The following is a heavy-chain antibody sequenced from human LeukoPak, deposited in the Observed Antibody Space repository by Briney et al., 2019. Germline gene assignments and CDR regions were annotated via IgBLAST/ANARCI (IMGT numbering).Heavy chain of an antibody. V-gene: IGHV3-9*03. Sequence: GGSLRLSCTASVFTFDDYAMHWVRQAPGKGLEWVSGISWNSGSIGYADSVKGRFTISRDNAKNSLYLQMNSLRAEDMALYYRAKEGRGFWSGYYHLWGQGTMVTVSS. CDR3: AKEGRGFWSGYYHL. CDR1: VFTFDDYA. J-gene: IGHJ3*01. CDR2: ISWNSGSI. D-gene: IGHD3-3*01.